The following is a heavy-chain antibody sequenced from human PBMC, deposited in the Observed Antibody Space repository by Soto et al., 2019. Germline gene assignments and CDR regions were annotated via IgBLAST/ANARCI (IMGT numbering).Heavy chain of an antibody. D-gene: IGHD1-26*01. CDR2: IRNKANSYST. J-gene: IGHJ1*01. CDR3: ARIRLGSYDLKDLDY. V-gene: IGHV3-72*01. CDR1: GFTFSDHY. Sequence: EVQLVESGGGLVQPGGSLRLSCAASGFTFSDHYVDWVRQAPGKGLEWVARIRNKANSYSTEYAASAKGRFTISRDDSKNLRYLKMSRLKTEDTAVYYCARIRLGSYDLKDLDYWGQGTLVTVSS.